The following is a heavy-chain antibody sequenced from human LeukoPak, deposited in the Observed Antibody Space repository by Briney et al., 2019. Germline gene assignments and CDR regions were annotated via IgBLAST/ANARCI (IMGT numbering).Heavy chain of an antibody. CDR3: ARDPPFIIGTTFFDY. D-gene: IGHD1-20*01. CDR2: IWYDGSYK. J-gene: IGHJ4*02. CDR1: GFTFSSYG. V-gene: IGHV3-33*01. Sequence: GGSLRLSCAASGFTFSSYGMHWVRQAPGKGLEWVAVIWYDGSYKYYTDSVKGRFTISRDNSKNTLYLQMNSLRAEDTAVYYCARDPPFIIGTTFFDYWGQGTLVTVSS.